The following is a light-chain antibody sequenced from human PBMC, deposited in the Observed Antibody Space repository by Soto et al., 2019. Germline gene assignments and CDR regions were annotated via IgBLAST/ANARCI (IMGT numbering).Light chain of an antibody. CDR1: QFLSSY. CDR3: HQRNK. Sequence: EIVLTQSPGTLSLAPGEIATLSCSASQFLSSYLAWYQQKPGQPPRLLIYDTSNRATGIPARFSGSRSGTDFTLTISSLEPEDFGVYFCHQRNKFSQGTRLEIK. J-gene: IGKJ5*01. CDR2: DTS. V-gene: IGKV3-11*01.